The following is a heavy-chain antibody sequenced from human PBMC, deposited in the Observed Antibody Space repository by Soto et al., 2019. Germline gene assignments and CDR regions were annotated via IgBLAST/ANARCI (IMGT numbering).Heavy chain of an antibody. CDR1: GDSIRSSSY. V-gene: IGHV4-38-2*02. J-gene: IGHJ3*02. CDR2: IYSTGNT. Sequence: SETLSLTCTVSGDSIRSSSYWGWIRQPPGKGLEWIGSIYSTGNTYYNPSLNSQVTISVDTSKNQFSLKLSSVTAADTAVYYCARHSPYYYDSSGYYYDGAFDIWGQGTMVTVSS. CDR3: ARHSPYYYDSSGYYYDGAFDI. D-gene: IGHD3-22*01.